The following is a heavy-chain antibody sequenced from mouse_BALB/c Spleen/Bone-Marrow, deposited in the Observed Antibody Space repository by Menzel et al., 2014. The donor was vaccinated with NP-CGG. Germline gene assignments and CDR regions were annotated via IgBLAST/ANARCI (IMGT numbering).Heavy chain of an antibody. CDR2: IDPANGNT. D-gene: IGHD1-1*01. Sequence: EVQLQQSGAELVKPGASVKLSCTASGSNIKDTYMHWVKQRPEQGLEWIGRIDPANGNTKYDPKFQGKATITADTSSNTAYLQLSSLTSEGTAVYYCANYYYGSSLFAYWGQGTLVTVSA. CDR1: GSNIKDTY. CDR3: ANYYYGSSLFAY. V-gene: IGHV14-3*02. J-gene: IGHJ3*01.